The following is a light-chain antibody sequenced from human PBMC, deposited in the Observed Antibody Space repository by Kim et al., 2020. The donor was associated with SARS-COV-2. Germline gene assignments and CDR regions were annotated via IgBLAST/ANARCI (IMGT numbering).Light chain of an antibody. J-gene: IGKJ4*01. V-gene: IGKV3-11*01. CDR1: QSLAGY. Sequence: LPPGERATPSCRASQSLAGYLSCYQQKPGQAPRLLIIDAANRATGIPARFSGGGSGTDFTLPISSLEPEDFAVYYCRQRFNWPLTFGGGTKVDIK. CDR3: RQRFNWPLT. CDR2: DAA.